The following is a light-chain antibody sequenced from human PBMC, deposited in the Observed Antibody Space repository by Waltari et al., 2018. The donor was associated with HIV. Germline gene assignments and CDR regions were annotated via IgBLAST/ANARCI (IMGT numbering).Light chain of an antibody. Sequence: EIVLPQSPATLSLSPGERATLPCRASQSVNNYLAWYQQKPGQAPRLLIYDASNRATGIPARFSGSGSGTDFTLTISSLEPEDFAVYYCQQRSNWPPLTFGGGTKVEIK. V-gene: IGKV3-11*01. CDR1: QSVNNY. J-gene: IGKJ4*01. CDR2: DAS. CDR3: QQRSNWPPLT.